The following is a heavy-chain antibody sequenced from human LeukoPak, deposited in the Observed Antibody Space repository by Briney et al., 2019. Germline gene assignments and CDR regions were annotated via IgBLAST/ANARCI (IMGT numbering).Heavy chain of an antibody. Sequence: SETLSLTCTVSGGSVSSGNYYWSWIRQPPGKRLEWFVYFYYSGSTNYNPSLKSRVTISVDPSKNQFSLKLSSVTAADTAVYYCARIYCSGDSCYLTGWGQGTLVTVSS. CDR3: ARIYCSGDSCYLTG. CDR1: GGSVSSGNYY. D-gene: IGHD2-21*01. V-gene: IGHV4-61*01. J-gene: IGHJ4*02. CDR2: FYYSGST.